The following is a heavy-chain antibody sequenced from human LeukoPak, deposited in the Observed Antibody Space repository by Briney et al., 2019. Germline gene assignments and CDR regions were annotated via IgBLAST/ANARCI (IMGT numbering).Heavy chain of an antibody. CDR2: ISGSGGTT. V-gene: IGHV3-23*01. CDR1: GFTFSSYA. D-gene: IGHD2-21*02. J-gene: IGHJ4*02. Sequence: GGSLRLSCAASGFTFSSYAMSWVRQAPGKGLEWVSAISGSGGTTYYADSGKGRFTISRDNYKNTLDLQMNSLRAEDTAVYYCAKDGVVVTAPPYYFDYWGQGTLVTVSS. CDR3: AKDGVVVTAPPYYFDY.